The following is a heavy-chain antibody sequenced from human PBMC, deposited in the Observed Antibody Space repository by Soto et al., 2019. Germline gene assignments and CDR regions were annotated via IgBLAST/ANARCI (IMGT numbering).Heavy chain of an antibody. CDR3: ARASPVVTDV. CDR1: GGSISSGDYY. J-gene: IGHJ6*02. Sequence: QVQLQESGPGLVKPSQTLSLTCTVSGGSISSGDYYWSWIRQPPVKSLEWIGYIYYSGSTYYNPSLKRRVNISVDTSKNQFSLKLSFVTAADTAVYYCARASPVVTDVWGQGTTVTVSS. D-gene: IGHD5-18*01. V-gene: IGHV4-30-4*01. CDR2: IYYSGST.